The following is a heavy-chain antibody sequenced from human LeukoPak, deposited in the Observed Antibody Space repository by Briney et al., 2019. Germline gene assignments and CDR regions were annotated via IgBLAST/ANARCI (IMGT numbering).Heavy chain of an antibody. D-gene: IGHD2-15*01. J-gene: IGHJ4*02. CDR3: ARENLANCSGGSCYVY. CDR1: GGSISSGGYY. Sequence: SETLSLTCTVSGGSISSGGYYWSWIRQHPGEGLEWIGYIYYSGSTYYNPSLKSRVTISVDTSKNQFSLKLSSVTAADTAVYYCARENLANCSGGSCYVYWGQGTLVTVSS. CDR2: IYYSGST. V-gene: IGHV4-31*03.